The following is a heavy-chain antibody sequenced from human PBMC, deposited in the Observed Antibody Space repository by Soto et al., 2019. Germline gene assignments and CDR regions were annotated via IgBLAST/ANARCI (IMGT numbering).Heavy chain of an antibody. V-gene: IGHV1-69*02. J-gene: IGHJ3*02. D-gene: IGHD2-2*01. CDR2: IIPILGIA. CDR1: GGTFSSYT. CDR3: ARAIPEGVNAFDI. Sequence: QVQLVQSGAEVKKPGSSVKVSCKASGGTFSSYTISWVRQAPGQGLEWMGRIIPILGIANYAQKFQGRVTITADKSTSTAYMELSSLRSEDTAVYYCARAIPEGVNAFDIWGQGTMVTVSS.